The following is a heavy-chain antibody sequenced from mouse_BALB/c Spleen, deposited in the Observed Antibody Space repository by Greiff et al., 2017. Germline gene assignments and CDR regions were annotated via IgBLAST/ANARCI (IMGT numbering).Heavy chain of an antibody. J-gene: IGHJ3*01. CDR2: IRSKSNNYAT. CDR3: VRDDYDVRFAY. CDR1: GFTFNTNA. Sequence: EVKLVETGGGLVQPKGSLKLSCAASGFTFNTNAMNWVRQAPGKGLEWVARIRSKSNNYATYYADSVKDRFTISRDDSQSMLYLQMNNLKTEDTAMYYCVRDDYDVRFAYWGQGTLVTVSA. D-gene: IGHD2-4*01. V-gene: IGHV10S3*01.